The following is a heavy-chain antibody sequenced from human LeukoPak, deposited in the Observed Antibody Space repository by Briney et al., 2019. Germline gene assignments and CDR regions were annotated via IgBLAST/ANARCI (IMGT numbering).Heavy chain of an antibody. CDR1: GFNFSSYP. D-gene: IGHD3-10*01. Sequence: GGSLRLSCAASGFNFSSYPMSWARHAPGEGLECVSAISGWGDSTYYAHSVKGRLTISRGNSKNTLYLQMNSLKAEDTAVYYCAKDYQANYCGSGSYYANFDYWGQGTLVTVS. V-gene: IGHV3-23*01. CDR2: ISGWGDST. J-gene: IGHJ4*02. CDR3: AKDYQANYCGSGSYYANFDY.